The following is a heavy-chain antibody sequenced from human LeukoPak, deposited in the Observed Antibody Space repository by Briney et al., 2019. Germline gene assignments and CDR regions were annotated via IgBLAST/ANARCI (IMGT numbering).Heavy chain of an antibody. CDR2: FHRGRI. J-gene: IGHJ5*02. Sequence: SETLSLTCKVSGYPIGLDYYWVWIRQAPGRGLQWIGGFHRGRIQYNSALKSRVTISIDSSKNQFSLRMWPVTAADTAFYFCARAPSSYESGNGYPNLGWLDPWGQGALVAVSS. D-gene: IGHD5-24*01. V-gene: IGHV4-38-2*02. CDR1: GYPIGLDYY. CDR3: ARAPSSYESGNGYPNLGWLDP.